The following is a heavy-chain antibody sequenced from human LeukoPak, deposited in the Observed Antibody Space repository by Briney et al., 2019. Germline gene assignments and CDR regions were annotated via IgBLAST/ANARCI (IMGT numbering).Heavy chain of an antibody. J-gene: IGHJ5*02. CDR3: ARVYYDILTGDGWFDP. CDR1: GYTFTGYY. CDR2: ISAYNGNT. Sequence: ASVKVSCKASGYTFTGYYMHWVRQAPGQGLEWMGWISAYNGNTNYAQKLQGRVTMTTDTSTSTAYMELRSLRSDDTAVYYCARVYYDILTGDGWFDPWGQGTLVTVSS. V-gene: IGHV1-18*04. D-gene: IGHD3-9*01.